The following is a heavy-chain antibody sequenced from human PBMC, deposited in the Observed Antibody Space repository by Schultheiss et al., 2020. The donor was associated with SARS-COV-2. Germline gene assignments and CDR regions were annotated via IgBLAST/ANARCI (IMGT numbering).Heavy chain of an antibody. CDR2: INHSGST. Sequence: SETLSLTCAVSGGSISSSNWWSWVRQPPGKGLEWIGEINHSGSTNYNPSLKSRVTISVDTSKNQFSLKLSSVTAADTAVYYCARGGKPHSAAGRGSLDLWGRGTLVTVSS. D-gene: IGHD6-13*01. CDR1: GGSISSSNW. V-gene: IGHV4-4*02. J-gene: IGHJ2*01. CDR3: ARGGKPHSAAGRGSLDL.